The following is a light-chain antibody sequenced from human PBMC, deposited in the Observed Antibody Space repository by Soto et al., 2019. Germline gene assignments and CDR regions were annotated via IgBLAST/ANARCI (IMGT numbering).Light chain of an antibody. CDR1: QSVSSSF. CDR2: GAS. J-gene: IGKJ3*01. Sequence: EIVVTQSPGTLSLSPGERATLSCRASQSVSSSFLAWYQQRPGQAPRLLIFGASYRATGIPDRFSGSGSGTDFTLTISRLEPEDFAVYYCQHYGNSPPEYTFGPGTNVDSK. CDR3: QHYGNSPPEYT. V-gene: IGKV3-20*01.